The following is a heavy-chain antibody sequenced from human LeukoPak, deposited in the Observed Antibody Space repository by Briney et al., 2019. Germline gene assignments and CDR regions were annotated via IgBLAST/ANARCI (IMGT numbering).Heavy chain of an antibody. CDR2: ISTSSSYI. J-gene: IGHJ4*02. CDR3: ARGGSTTTMTTDFDY. Sequence: GGSLGLSCAASGFTFSSYTMHWVRQAPGKGLEWVSCISTSSSYIYYADSVKGRFTISRDNAKNSLYLQMNSLRAEDTAVYYCARGGSTTTMTTDFDYWGQGTLVTVSS. V-gene: IGHV3-21*01. CDR1: GFTFSSYT. D-gene: IGHD4-17*01.